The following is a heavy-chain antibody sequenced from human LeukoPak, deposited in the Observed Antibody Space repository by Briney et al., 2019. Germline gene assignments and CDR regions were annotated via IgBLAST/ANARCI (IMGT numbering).Heavy chain of an antibody. V-gene: IGHV4-34*01. CDR2: INHSGST. CDR1: GGSFSGYY. CDR3: ARVGSGYSRSWLRGWFDP. D-gene: IGHD6-13*01. J-gene: IGHJ5*02. Sequence: PSETLSLTCAVYGGSFSGYYWSWIRQPPGKGLEWIGEINHSGSTNYNPSLKNRVTISVDTSKTQFSPKLSSVTAADTAVYYCARVGSGYSRSWLRGWFDPWGQGTLVTVSS.